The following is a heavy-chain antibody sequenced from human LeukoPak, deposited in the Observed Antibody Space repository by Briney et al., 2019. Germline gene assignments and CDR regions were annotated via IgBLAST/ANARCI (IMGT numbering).Heavy chain of an antibody. CDR3: ARTLWPYDAFDI. D-gene: IGHD2-21*01. CDR1: GFTFSSYS. V-gene: IGHV3-21*01. CDR2: ISSSSSYI. J-gene: IGHJ3*02. Sequence: GGSLRLSCAASGFTFSSYSMNWVRQAPGKGLEWVSSISSSSSYIYYADSVKGRFTISRDNAKNSLYLQMNSLRAEDTAVYYCARTLWPYDAFDIWGRGTMVTVS.